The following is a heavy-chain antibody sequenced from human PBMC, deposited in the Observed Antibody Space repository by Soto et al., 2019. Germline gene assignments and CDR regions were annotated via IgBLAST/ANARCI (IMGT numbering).Heavy chain of an antibody. CDR1: GDSFISYA. D-gene: IGHD5-18*01. CDR3: ARDGSTVETAMVSQYYYGMDV. CDR2: IIPIFGRG. Sequence: QVQLVQSXXXXXXXXXXVKVSCKVSGDSFISYAISWVRQAPGQGLEWMGGIIPIFGRGNYAQRFQGRVAITADESTSTGHMERSGLRSEDTAVYYCARDGSTVETAMVSQYYYGMDVWGQGTTVTVSS. J-gene: IGHJ6*02. V-gene: IGHV1-69*12.